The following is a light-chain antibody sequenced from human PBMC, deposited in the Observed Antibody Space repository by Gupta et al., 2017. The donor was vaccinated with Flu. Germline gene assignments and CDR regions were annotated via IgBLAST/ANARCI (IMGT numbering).Light chain of an antibody. CDR3: QQYYSTPLT. CDR2: CAS. Sequence: DSVMTQSPDSLAVSLGEGATINCKSSQSVLYSSNNKNYLDWYQQKPGQPPKLLIYCASTRESGVPDRCSGSGSGTDFTLTISSLQAEDVAVYYCQQYYSTPLTFGQGTRLEIK. V-gene: IGKV4-1*01. CDR1: QSVLYSSNNKNY. J-gene: IGKJ5*01.